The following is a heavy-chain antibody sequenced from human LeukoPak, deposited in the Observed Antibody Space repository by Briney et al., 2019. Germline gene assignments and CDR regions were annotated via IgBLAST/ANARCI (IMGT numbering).Heavy chain of an antibody. CDR2: IKEDGSVR. V-gene: IGHV3-7*01. Sequence: GGSLRLSCEGSAFIFSGHWMNWVRQTPGKGLEWVASIKEDGSVRQYVDSVKGRFTISRDNAKNSLYLQMNSLRAEDTAVYYCAKLGIAAEGDTFYYYGMDVWGQGTTVTVSS. CDR1: AFIFSGHW. CDR3: AKLGIAAEGDTFYYYGMDV. J-gene: IGHJ6*02. D-gene: IGHD6-13*01.